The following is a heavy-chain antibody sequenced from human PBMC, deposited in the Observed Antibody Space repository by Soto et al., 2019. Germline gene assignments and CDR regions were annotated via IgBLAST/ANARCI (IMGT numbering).Heavy chain of an antibody. V-gene: IGHV1-69*01. CDR1: GGTFSSYA. J-gene: IGHJ6*02. Sequence: QVQLVQSGAEVKKPGSSVKVSCKASGGTFSSYAISWVRQAPGQGLEWMGGIIPIFGTANYAQKFQGRVTITADESTSTAYMELSSPRSEDTAVYYCARGVVVVVAATPSYYYGMDVWGQGTTVTVSS. CDR3: ARGVVVVVAATPSYYYGMDV. CDR2: IIPIFGTA. D-gene: IGHD2-15*01.